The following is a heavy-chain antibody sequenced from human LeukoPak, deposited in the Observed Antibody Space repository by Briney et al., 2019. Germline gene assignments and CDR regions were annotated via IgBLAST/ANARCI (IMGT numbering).Heavy chain of an antibody. V-gene: IGHV4-59*12. CDR3: ARGGYGSGSYYNPYFDY. CDR2: IYYSGNT. J-gene: IGHJ4*02. Sequence: SETLSLTCTVSGGSISSYYWSWIRQPPGKGLEWIGYIYYSGNTNYNPSLKSRVTISVDTSKNQFSLKLSSVTAADTAAYYCARGGYGSGSYYNPYFDYWGQGTLVTVSS. D-gene: IGHD3-10*01. CDR1: GGSISSYY.